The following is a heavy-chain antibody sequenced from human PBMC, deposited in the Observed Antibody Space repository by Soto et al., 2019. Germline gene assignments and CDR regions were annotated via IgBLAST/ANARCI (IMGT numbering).Heavy chain of an antibody. J-gene: IGHJ5*02. Sequence: NPSETLSLTCTVSGGSISSGGYYWSWIRQHPGKGLEWIGYIYYSGSTYYNPSLKSRVTISVDTSKNQFSLKLSSVTAADTAVYYCARERTYCSGGSCYWFDPWGQGTLVTVSS. D-gene: IGHD2-15*01. CDR1: GGSISSGGYY. CDR2: IYYSGST. V-gene: IGHV4-31*03. CDR3: ARERTYCSGGSCYWFDP.